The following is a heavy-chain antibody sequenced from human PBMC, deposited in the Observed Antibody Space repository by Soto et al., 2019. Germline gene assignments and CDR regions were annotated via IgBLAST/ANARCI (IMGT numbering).Heavy chain of an antibody. CDR1: GFTFSDYY. CDR3: ARDRLSKYYDFWSGYRIGFDP. CDR2: ISSSSSYT. Sequence: GGSLRLSCAASGFTFSDYYMSWIRQAPGKGLEWVSYISSSSSYTNYADSVKGRFTISRDNAKNSLYLQMNSLRAEDTAVYYCARDRLSKYYDFWSGYRIGFDPWGQGTLVTVSS. J-gene: IGHJ5*02. V-gene: IGHV3-11*06. D-gene: IGHD3-3*01.